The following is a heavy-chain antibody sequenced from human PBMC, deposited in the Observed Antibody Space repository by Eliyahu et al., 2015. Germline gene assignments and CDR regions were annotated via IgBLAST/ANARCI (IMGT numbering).Heavy chain of an antibody. V-gene: IGHV6-1*01. Sequence: QVQVQQSGPGLVKPSQTLSLTFTFSGDXFSNNNAAWNWIRQSPPXGLVWLGRTYYRSKWYNDYASSVKSRIAINPDTSKNQFSLHLNSVTPEDTAVYYCARGIVSAFDIWGQGTMVTVSS. CDR1: GDXFSNNNAA. D-gene: IGHD2-15*01. CDR2: TYYRSKWYN. J-gene: IGHJ3*02. CDR3: ARGIVSAFDI.